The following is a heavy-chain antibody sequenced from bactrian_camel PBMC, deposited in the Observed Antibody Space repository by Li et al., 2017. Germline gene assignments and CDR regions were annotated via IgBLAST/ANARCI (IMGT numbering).Heavy chain of an antibody. Sequence: HVQLVESGGGSVQTGGSLRLSCAPSTVRISTYCMSWFRQAPGKEREGVAAIAGGDGSTYYADSVKGRFTISRDNAKNTLYLQMNGLKAEDTAMYYCAAGRLRGKDWRLPHEYRYRGQGTQVTVS. V-gene: IGHV3S1*01. CDR3: AAGRLRGKDWRLPHEYRY. CDR1: TVRISTYC. J-gene: IGHJ4*01. D-gene: IGHD1*01. CDR2: IAGGDGST.